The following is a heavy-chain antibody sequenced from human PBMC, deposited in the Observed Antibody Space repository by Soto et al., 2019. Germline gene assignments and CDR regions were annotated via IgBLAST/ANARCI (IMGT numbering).Heavy chain of an antibody. Sequence: PSETLSLTCSVSGRSITSYYWSWVRQPPGKGLEWIGYIYDNGITSQNPSLKSRVTMSADTSQNQFSLKLTSVTGADTAVYYCARTYDSNGYANEFDTWGPGILVTVSS. CDR3: ARTYDSNGYANEFDT. D-gene: IGHD3-22*01. CDR1: GRSITSYY. V-gene: IGHV4-59*12. J-gene: IGHJ4*02. CDR2: IYDNGIT.